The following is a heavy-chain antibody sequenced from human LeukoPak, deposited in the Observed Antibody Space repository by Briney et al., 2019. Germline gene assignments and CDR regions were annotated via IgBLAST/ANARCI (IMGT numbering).Heavy chain of an antibody. J-gene: IGHJ4*02. CDR2: INHSGST. CDR1: GGSFSGYY. V-gene: IGHV4-34*01. D-gene: IGHD6-19*01. Sequence: SETLSLTCAVYGGSFSGYYWSWIRQPPGKGLEWIGEINHSGSTNYNPSLKSRVTISVDTSKNQFSLKLSSVTAADTAVYYCARVSGSSDSGYWGQGTLVTVSS. CDR3: ARVSGSSDSGY.